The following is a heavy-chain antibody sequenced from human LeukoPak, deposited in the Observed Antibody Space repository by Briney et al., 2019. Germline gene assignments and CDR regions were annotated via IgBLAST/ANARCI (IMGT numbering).Heavy chain of an antibody. Sequence: GASVKISCKASGYTFTNYYMHWVRQAPGQGLEWLGLITPSGGSTWYAQKFQGRVTMTRDMSTSTDYMELSSLRSEDTAVYYCARDLLLWFGELSGQDPENWFDPWGQGTLVTVSS. CDR3: ARDLLLWFGELSGQDPENWFDP. D-gene: IGHD3-10*01. V-gene: IGHV1-46*01. J-gene: IGHJ5*02. CDR1: GYTFTNYY. CDR2: ITPSGGST.